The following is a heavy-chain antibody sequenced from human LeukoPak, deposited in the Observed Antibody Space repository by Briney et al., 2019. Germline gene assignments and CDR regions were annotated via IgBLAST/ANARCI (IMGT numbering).Heavy chain of an antibody. Sequence: SETLSLTCTVPGGSISSYYWSWIRQPPGKGLEWIGYIYYSGSTNYNPPLKSRVTISVDTSKNQFSLKLSSVTAADTAVYYCARRVDAADWAFDYWGQGTLVTVSS. J-gene: IGHJ4*02. CDR2: IYYSGST. CDR3: ARRVDAADWAFDY. V-gene: IGHV4-59*01. D-gene: IGHD6-13*01. CDR1: GGSISSYY.